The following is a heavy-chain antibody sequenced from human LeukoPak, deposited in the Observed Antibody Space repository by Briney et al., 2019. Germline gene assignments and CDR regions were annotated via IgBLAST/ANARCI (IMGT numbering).Heavy chain of an antibody. Sequence: ASVKVSCKASGYTFTSYYMHWVRRAPGQGLEWMGIINPSGGSTSYAQKFQGRVTMTRDTSTSTVYMELSSLRSEDTAVYYCARDHINGAAAGISYFDYWGQGTLVTVSS. CDR3: ARDHINGAAAGISYFDY. J-gene: IGHJ4*02. V-gene: IGHV1-46*01. D-gene: IGHD6-13*01. CDR2: INPSGGST. CDR1: GYTFTSYY.